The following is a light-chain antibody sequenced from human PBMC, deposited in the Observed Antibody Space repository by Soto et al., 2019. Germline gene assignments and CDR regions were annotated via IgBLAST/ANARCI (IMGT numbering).Light chain of an antibody. CDR2: AAS. J-gene: IGKJ5*01. CDR3: QKYNSAPRT. CDR1: QGISNY. Sequence: DIQMTQSPSSLSASLGDRFTITCRASQGISNYLAWYQQKPGKVPKLLIYAASTLQSGVPSRFSGSGSGTGFTLTISSLQPEDVATYYCQKYNSAPRTFGQGTRLEI. V-gene: IGKV1-27*01.